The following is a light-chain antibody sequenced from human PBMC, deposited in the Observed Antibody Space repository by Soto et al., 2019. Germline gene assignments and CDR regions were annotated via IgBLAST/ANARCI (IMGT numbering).Light chain of an antibody. J-gene: IGLJ1*01. CDR2: EGS. V-gene: IGLV2-23*01. CDR3: CSYAGSSTYV. Sequence: QSVLTQPASVSGSPGQSITISCTGTSSDVGSYNVVSWYQQHPGKAPKLIIYEGSKRPSWVSNRFSGSKSGNTASLTISGLQAEDEADYYCCSYAGSSTYVFGTGTKLTVL. CDR1: SSDVGSYNV.